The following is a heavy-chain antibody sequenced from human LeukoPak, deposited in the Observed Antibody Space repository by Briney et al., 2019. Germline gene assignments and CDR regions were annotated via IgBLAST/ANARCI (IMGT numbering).Heavy chain of an antibody. D-gene: IGHD1-26*01. CDR1: GFTFSSYW. CDR2: INSDASTT. V-gene: IGHV3-74*01. CDR3: TRVAGSGSVD. Sequence: GGSLRLSCAASGFTFSSYWMHWVRQAPGKGLVWVSRINSDASTTSYADSVKGRFTITRDNAKNTLHLQMNSLRAEDTAVYYCTRVAGSGSVDWGQGTLVTVSS. J-gene: IGHJ4*02.